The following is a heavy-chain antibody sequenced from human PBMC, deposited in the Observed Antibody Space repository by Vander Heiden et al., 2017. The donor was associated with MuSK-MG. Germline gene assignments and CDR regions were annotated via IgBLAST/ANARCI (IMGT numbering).Heavy chain of an antibody. V-gene: IGHV3-7*01. J-gene: IGHJ4*02. CDR3: ARGGDGYLYDY. D-gene: IGHD5-18*01. CDR1: GFTFSIYW. CDR2: IKQDGSEK. Sequence: EVQLVESGGGLVQPGGSLRPSCVASGFTFSIYWMSWVRQAPGKGLEWVANIKQDGSEKSYVDSVKGRFTISRDNAKNSLYLQMSSLRAEDTAVYYCARGGDGYLYDYWGRGTLVTVSS.